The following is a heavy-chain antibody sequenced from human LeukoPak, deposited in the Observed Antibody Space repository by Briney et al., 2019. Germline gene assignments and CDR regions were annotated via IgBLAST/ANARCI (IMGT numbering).Heavy chain of an antibody. J-gene: IGHJ4*02. D-gene: IGHD3-10*02. V-gene: IGHV4-34*01. CDR1: GGSFSGYY. CDR3: ARRVRPVRGVNFDY. CDR2: INHSGST. Sequence: SETLSLTCAVYGGSFSGYYWSWIRQPPGKGLEWIGEINHSGSTNYNPSLKSRVTISVDTSKNQFSLKLSSVTAADTAVYYCARRVRPVRGVNFDYWGQGTLVTVSS.